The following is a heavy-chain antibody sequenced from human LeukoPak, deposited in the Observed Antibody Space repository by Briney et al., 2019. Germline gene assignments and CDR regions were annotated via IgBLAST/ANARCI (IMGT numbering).Heavy chain of an antibody. Sequence: PGRSLRLSCAASGFTFSSYGMHWVRQAPGKGLECVAVISYDGSNKYYADSVKGRFTISRDNSKNTLYLQMNSLRAEDTAVYYCAKDRDGAFDIWGQGTMVTVSS. CDR3: AKDRDGAFDI. J-gene: IGHJ3*02. CDR2: ISYDGSNK. V-gene: IGHV3-30*18. D-gene: IGHD3-10*01. CDR1: GFTFSSYG.